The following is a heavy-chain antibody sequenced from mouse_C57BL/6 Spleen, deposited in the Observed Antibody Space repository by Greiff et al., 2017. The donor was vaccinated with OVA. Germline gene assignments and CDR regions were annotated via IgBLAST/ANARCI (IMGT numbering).Heavy chain of an antibody. CDR1: GYTFTSYW. CDR2: IHPNSGST. J-gene: IGHJ4*01. D-gene: IGHD3-1*01. Sequence: VQLQQPGAELVKPGASVKMSCKASGYTFTSYWMHWVKQRPGQGLEWIGMIHPNSGSTNYNEKFKSKATLTVDKSSSTAYMQLSSLTSEDSAVYYCARSGDPYAMDYWGQGTSVTVSS. CDR3: ARSGDPYAMDY. V-gene: IGHV1-64*01.